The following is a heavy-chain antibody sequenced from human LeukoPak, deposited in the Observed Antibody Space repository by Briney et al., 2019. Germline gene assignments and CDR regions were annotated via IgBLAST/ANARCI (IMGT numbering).Heavy chain of an antibody. CDR2: ISNSGST. D-gene: IGHD6-13*01. CDR1: GASISSNTYY. CDR3: ARDHGSSNWYYY. V-gene: IGHV4-39*07. J-gene: IGHJ4*02. Sequence: SETLSLTCSASGASISSNTYYWGWVRQPSGKGLEWIGYISNSGSTYYNPSLKSRVTISIDTSKTQFSLRLSSVTAADTAVYYCARDHGSSNWYYYWGQGTLVTVAS.